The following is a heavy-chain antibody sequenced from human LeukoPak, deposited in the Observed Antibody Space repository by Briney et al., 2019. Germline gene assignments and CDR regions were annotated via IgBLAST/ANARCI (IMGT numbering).Heavy chain of an antibody. Sequence: SVKVSCKASGGTFSSYAISWVRQAPGQGLEWMGGIIPIFGTANYARKFQGRVTITTDESTSTAYMELSSLRSEDTAVYYCARSAHDYGDRGLAFDIWGQGTMVTVSS. CDR3: ARSAHDYGDRGLAFDI. V-gene: IGHV1-69*05. CDR1: GGTFSSYA. D-gene: IGHD4-17*01. J-gene: IGHJ3*02. CDR2: IIPIFGTA.